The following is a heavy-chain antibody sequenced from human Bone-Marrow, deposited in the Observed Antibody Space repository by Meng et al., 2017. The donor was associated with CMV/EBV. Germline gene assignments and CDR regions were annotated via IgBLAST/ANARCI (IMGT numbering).Heavy chain of an antibody. CDR1: GGSFSGYY. D-gene: IGHD3-10*01. CDR3: ARGRFAYGSGSHDY. J-gene: IGHJ4*02. Sequence: GSLRLSCAVYGGSFSGYYWSWIRQPPGKGLEWIGEINHSGSTNYNPSLKSRVTISVDTSKNQFSLKLSSVTAADTAVYYCARGRFAYGSGSHDYWGQGTLVTVS. CDR2: INHSGST. V-gene: IGHV4-34*01.